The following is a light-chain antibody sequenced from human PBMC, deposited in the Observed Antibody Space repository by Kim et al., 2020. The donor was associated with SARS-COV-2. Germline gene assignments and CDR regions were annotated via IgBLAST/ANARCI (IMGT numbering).Light chain of an antibody. V-gene: IGKV1-5*03. CDR3: QQYNSPWT. CDR1: QSLGGW. J-gene: IGKJ1*01. Sequence: SASVGDRVIITCRASQSLGGWLAWYQQRPGKAPKLLIYKASTLESGVPSRFSGSGSGTEFTLTISSLQPDDFATYYCQQYNSPWTFGQGTKVDIK. CDR2: KAS.